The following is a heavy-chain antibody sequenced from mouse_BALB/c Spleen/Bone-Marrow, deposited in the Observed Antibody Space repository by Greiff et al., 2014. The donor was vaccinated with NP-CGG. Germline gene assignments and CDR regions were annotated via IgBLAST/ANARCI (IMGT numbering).Heavy chain of an antibody. CDR1: GYNFTSYW. J-gene: IGHJ1*01. CDR2: IDPTDNYI. Sequence: VQLQQSGAELVKPGTSVKLSCKASGYNFTSYWMNWVKQRPGQGLEWIGEIDPTDNYINYNQKVKGKGTLTVDKSSSTAYMQLSSLTSEDSAVYYCARSRGLYDCWYFDVWGAGTTVTVSS. D-gene: IGHD2-4*01. V-gene: IGHV1-69*02. CDR3: ARSRGLYDCWYFDV.